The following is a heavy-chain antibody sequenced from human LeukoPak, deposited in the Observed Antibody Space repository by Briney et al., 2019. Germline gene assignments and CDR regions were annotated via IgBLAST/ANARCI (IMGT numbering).Heavy chain of an antibody. Sequence: PSETLSLTCAVYGGSFSGYYWSWIRQPPGKGLEWIGEINHSGSTNYNPSLKSRVTISVDTSKNQFSLKLSSVTAADTAVYYCARAANYYGSGLPWDYWGQGTLVTVSS. V-gene: IGHV4-34*01. J-gene: IGHJ4*02. CDR3: ARAANYYGSGLPWDY. D-gene: IGHD3-10*01. CDR1: GGSFSGYY. CDR2: INHSGST.